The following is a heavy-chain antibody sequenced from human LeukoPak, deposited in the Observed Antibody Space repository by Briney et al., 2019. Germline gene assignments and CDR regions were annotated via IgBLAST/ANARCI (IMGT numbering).Heavy chain of an antibody. CDR1: GFSFSNYG. CDR3: AKPTSGSGSFLIDY. CDR2: IWDDGSYK. J-gene: IGHJ4*02. V-gene: IGHV3-33*06. D-gene: IGHD1-26*01. Sequence: GGSLRLSCAASGFSFSNYGMHWVRQAPGKGLEWVAVIWDDGSYKYYADSVKGRFTISRDNSKNTLYLQITSLRAEDTAVYYRAKPTSGSGSFLIDYSGQGTLVTVSS.